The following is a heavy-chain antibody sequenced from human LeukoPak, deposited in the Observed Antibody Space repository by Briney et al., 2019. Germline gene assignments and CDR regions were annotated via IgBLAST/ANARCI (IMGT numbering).Heavy chain of an antibody. D-gene: IGHD1-26*01. J-gene: IGHJ4*02. CDR1: GFTVSTDH. V-gene: IGHV3-53*01. CDR3: ARVWELAFDY. Sequence: GGSLRLSCAASGFTVSTDHMSWVRQAPGKGLEWVAVNYDAVTSQYAESVKSRFTISRDNSKNTLDLQINSLRVEDTALYYCARVWELAFDYWGQGTLVTVSS. CDR2: NYDAVTS.